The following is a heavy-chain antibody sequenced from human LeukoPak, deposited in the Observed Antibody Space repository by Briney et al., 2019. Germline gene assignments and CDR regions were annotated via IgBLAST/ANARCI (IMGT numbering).Heavy chain of an antibody. CDR2: IYHSGST. J-gene: IGHJ4*02. CDR1: GYSISSGYY. D-gene: IGHD3-10*01. Sequence: PSETLSLTCAVSGYSISSGYYWGWIRQPPGKGLEWIGSIYHSGSTYYNPSLKSRVTISVDTSKNQFSLKLGSVTAADTAVYYCARGFLEDYYGSGAGYWGQGTLVTVSS. CDR3: ARGFLEDYYGSGAGY. V-gene: IGHV4-38-2*01.